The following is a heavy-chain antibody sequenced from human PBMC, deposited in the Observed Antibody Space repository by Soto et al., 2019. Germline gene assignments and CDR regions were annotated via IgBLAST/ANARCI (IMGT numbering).Heavy chain of an antibody. CDR3: ARKGGGPDCSGGRCYQNFDY. J-gene: IGHJ4*02. V-gene: IGHV1-69*02. CDR2: IIPSLGIS. Sequence: QVQLVQSGAEVKKPGSSVKVSCKASGGPFSSYTISWVRQAPGQGLEWMGRIIPSLGISNYAQKFQGRVTITADKSTRTAYMELGSLRAEETAVYYCARKGGGPDCSGGRCYQNFDYWGQGALVTVCS. D-gene: IGHD2-15*01. CDR1: GGPFSSYT.